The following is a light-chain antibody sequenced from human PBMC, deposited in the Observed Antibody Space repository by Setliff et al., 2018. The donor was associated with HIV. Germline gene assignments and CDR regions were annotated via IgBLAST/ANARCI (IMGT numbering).Light chain of an antibody. J-gene: IGLJ2*01. Sequence: QSALTQPASVSGSPGQSISISCSGSHTDIGAYNYVSWYQQHPGKVPRLIIYEVSRRPSGVSDRISGAKSGNTASLFISGLQAEDEATYYCSSYSTSNTLVLFGGGTKVTVL. CDR2: EVS. CDR1: HTDIGAYNY. V-gene: IGLV2-14*03. CDR3: SSYSTSNTLVL.